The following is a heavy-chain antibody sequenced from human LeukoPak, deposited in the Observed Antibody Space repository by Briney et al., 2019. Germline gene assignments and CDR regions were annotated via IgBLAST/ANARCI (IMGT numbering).Heavy chain of an antibody. CDR1: SYSITSSYS. J-gene: IGHJ4*02. CDR2: INHSGIT. D-gene: IGHD2-2*01. Sequence: SETLSLTCAVSSYSITSSYSSTSSYAWGWVRQPPGKGLEWIGSINHSGITFYNPSLKSRVTISVDTSKNQFSLKLTSVTAADTAFYYCARDVPSGHFDYWGQGALVTVSS. CDR3: ARDVPSGHFDY. V-gene: IGHV4-38-2*02.